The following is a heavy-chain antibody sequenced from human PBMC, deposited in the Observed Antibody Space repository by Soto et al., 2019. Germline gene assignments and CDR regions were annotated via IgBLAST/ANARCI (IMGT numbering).Heavy chain of an antibody. V-gene: IGHV3-30*18. CDR3: AKGHVAVIHSTFHI. D-gene: IGHD6-19*01. CDR1: GLILNGFG. J-gene: IGHJ3*02. Sequence: QVQVVESGGGGVQPGGSLRLSCGAPGLILNGFGVHWVRQAPGKGPEWVGAISSDGSDTSYGDSVRGRFVVSRDNSKDTVFLQMNSLRGDDTAVYYCAKGHVAVIHSTFHIWCQGTVVTVSS. CDR2: ISSDGSDT.